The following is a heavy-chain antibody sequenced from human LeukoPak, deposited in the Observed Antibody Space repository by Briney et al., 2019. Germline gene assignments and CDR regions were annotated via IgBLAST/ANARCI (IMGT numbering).Heavy chain of an antibody. D-gene: IGHD5-18*01. CDR1: GFTFSNRG. Sequence: GGSLRLSCAASGFTFSNRGMHWVRQAPGKGLEWLSFIRFDGNPTYSADSVKGRFTISRDNSKNTVYLQMNSLRVEDTAVYYCAKDLSYGPDYWGQGTLVTVS. CDR3: AKDLSYGPDY. J-gene: IGHJ4*02. V-gene: IGHV3-30*02. CDR2: IRFDGNPT.